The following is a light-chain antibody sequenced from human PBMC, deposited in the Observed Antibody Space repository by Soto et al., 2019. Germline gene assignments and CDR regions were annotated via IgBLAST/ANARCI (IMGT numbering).Light chain of an antibody. V-gene: IGLV1-40*01. CDR3: QSYDRSLSVMV. J-gene: IGLJ2*01. CDR2: GNR. CDR1: SSNIENNY. Sequence: QAVVTQPPSVSAAPGQKVTISCSGSSSNIENNYVSWYQQLPGTAPKLLIYGNRNRPSGVPDRFSASKSGTSASLAITGLQADDEADYYCQSYDRSLSVMVFGGGTQLTVL.